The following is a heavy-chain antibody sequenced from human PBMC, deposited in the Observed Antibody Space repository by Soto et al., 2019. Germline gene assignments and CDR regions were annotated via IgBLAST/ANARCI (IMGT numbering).Heavy chain of an antibody. D-gene: IGHD2-15*01. CDR2: ILPIFGPA. V-gene: IGHV1-69*13. CDR3: ARAVVVAPLGIIVAPDF. CDR1: GGTFSSND. Sequence: SVKVSCKASGGTFSSNDISWVRQAPGQGLEWMGGILPIFGPANYAQKFQGRVTITADESTSTAYMELSSLRSEDTAVYYCARAVVVAPLGIIVAPDFWGQGTLVTVSS. J-gene: IGHJ4*02.